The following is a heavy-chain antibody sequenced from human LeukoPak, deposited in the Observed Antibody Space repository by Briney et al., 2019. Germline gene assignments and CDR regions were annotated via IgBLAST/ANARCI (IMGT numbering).Heavy chain of an antibody. CDR1: GGSISSSSYY. V-gene: IGHV4-39*01. CDR2: IYYSGST. CDR3: ARQLRGSGSYYSVRYYYYYMDV. Sequence: SETLSLTCTVSGGSISSSSYYWGWIRQPPGKGLEWIGSIYYSGSTYYNPSLKSRVTISVDTSKNQFSLKLSSVTAADTAVYYCARQLRGSGSYYSVRYYYYYMDVWGKGTTVTISS. J-gene: IGHJ6*03. D-gene: IGHD3-10*01.